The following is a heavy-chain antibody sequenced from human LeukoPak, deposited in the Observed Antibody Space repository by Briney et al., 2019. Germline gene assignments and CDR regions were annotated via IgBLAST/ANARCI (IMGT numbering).Heavy chain of an antibody. Sequence: GGSLRLSCAASGFTFDDYSMSWVRQAPGKGLEWVSGINWNGGSTGYADSVKGRFTISRDNAKNSLYLQMNSLRAEDTALYHCARGDSSGWYLVFDYWGQGTLVTVSS. J-gene: IGHJ4*02. CDR1: GFTFDDYS. D-gene: IGHD6-19*01. CDR2: INWNGGST. V-gene: IGHV3-20*01. CDR3: ARGDSSGWYLVFDY.